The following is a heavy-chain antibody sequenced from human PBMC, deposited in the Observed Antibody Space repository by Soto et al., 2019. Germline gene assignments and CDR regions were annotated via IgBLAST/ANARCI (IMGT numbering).Heavy chain of an antibody. J-gene: IGHJ4*02. V-gene: IGHV3-53*01. D-gene: IGHD2-2*01. CDR1: GFTVSSNY. Sequence: RRLSCAASGFTVSSNYMSWVRQAPGKGLEWVSVIYSGGSTYYADSVKGRFTISRDNSKNTLYLQMNSLRTEDTAVYYCARDRGEWCSTSCYPYLDYWGQGSLVTASS. CDR2: IYSGGST. CDR3: ARDRGEWCSTSCYPYLDY.